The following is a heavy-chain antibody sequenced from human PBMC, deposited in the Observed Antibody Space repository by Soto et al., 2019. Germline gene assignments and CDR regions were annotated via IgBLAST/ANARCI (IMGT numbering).Heavy chain of an antibody. CDR3: AHSSYGDLITMVRGYPFDP. CDR1: GFSLSTSGVG. V-gene: IGHV2-5*02. J-gene: IGHJ5*02. D-gene: IGHD3-10*01. CDR2: IYWDDDK. Sequence: QITLKESGPTLVKPTQTLTLTCTFSGFSLSTSGVGVGWIRQPPGKALEWLALIYWDDDKRYSPSLKSRLTITKDTSKNQVVLTMTNMDPVDTATYYCAHSSYGDLITMVRGYPFDPWGQGTLVTVSS.